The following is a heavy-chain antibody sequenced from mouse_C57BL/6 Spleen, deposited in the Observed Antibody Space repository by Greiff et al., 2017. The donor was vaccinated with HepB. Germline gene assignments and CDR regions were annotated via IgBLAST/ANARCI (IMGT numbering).Heavy chain of an antibody. D-gene: IGHD2-1*01. CDR1: GFTFSNYW. V-gene: IGHV6-3*01. J-gene: IGHJ2*01. CDR3: FLLFYY. CDR2: IRLKSDNYAT. Sequence: LQQSGGGLVQPGGSMKLSCVASGFTFSNYWMNWVRQSPEKGLEWVAQIRLKSDNYATHYAESVKGRFTISRDDSKSSVYLQMNNLRAEDTGIYYCFLLFYYWGQGTTLTVSS.